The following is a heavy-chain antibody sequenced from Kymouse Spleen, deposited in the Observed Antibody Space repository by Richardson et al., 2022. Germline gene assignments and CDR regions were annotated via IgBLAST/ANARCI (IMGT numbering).Heavy chain of an antibody. CDR3: TTDIVLMVYAPYYYYYGMDV. Sequence: EVQLVESGGGLVKPGGSLRLSCAASGFTFSNAWMSWVRQAPGKGLEWVGRIKSKTDGGTTDYAAPVKGRFTISRDDSKNTLYLQMNSLKTEDTAVYYCTTDIVLMVYAPYYYYYGMDVWGQGTTVTVSS. CDR1: GFTFSNAW. J-gene: IGHJ6*02. V-gene: IGHV3-15*01. D-gene: IGHD2-8*01. CDR2: IKSKTDGGTT.